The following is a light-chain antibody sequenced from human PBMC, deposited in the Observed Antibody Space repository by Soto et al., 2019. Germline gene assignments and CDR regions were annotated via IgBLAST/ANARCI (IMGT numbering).Light chain of an antibody. CDR1: QHIWGY. J-gene: IGKJ1*01. Sequence: IVLTQSPSTLSLSTGESATLSCRASQHIWGYLAWYQQKPGQAPRLLVYDASKRATGIPARFSGSGSGTDFILTISSLEPGDFAVYYCHQRSRWPWTFGQGTKVDI. V-gene: IGKV3-11*01. CDR2: DAS. CDR3: HQRSRWPWT.